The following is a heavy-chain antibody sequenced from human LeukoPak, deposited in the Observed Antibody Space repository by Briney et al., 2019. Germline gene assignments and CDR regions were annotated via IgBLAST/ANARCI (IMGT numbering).Heavy chain of an antibody. Sequence: SETLSLTCAVSGGSISSGGYSWSWIRQPPGKGLEWIGYIYHSGSTYYNPSLKSRVTIPVDRSKNQFSLKLSSVTAADTAVYYCARGTRITMVRGVIESWFDPWAREPWSPSPQ. CDR3: ARGTRITMVRGVIESWFDP. V-gene: IGHV4-30-2*01. J-gene: IGHJ5*02. D-gene: IGHD3-10*01. CDR2: IYHSGST. CDR1: GGSISSGGYS.